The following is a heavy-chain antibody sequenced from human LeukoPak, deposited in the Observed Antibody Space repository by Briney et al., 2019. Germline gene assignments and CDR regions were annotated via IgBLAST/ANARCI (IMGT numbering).Heavy chain of an antibody. CDR1: GFTFSDYY. Sequence: GGSLRLSCAASGFTFSDYYMSWIRQAPGKGLEWVSYISGSGTTIYYADSVKGRFTISRDNAKNSLFLQMNSLRAEDTAVYYCARDYYDSSGYYRLQHWGQGTLVTVSS. V-gene: IGHV3-11*04. CDR3: ARDYYDSSGYYRLQH. D-gene: IGHD3-22*01. CDR2: ISGSGTTI. J-gene: IGHJ1*01.